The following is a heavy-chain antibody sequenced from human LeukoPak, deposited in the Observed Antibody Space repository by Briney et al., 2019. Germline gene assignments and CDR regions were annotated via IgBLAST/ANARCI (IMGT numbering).Heavy chain of an antibody. CDR1: GGSISSSSYY. Sequence: TSETLSLTCTVSGGSISSSSYYWGWIRQPPGKGLEWIGSIYYSGSTYYNPSLKSRVTISVDTSKNQFSLKLSSVTAADTAVYYCARGPPYYYGSGSALPDYWGQGTLVTVSS. CDR2: IYYSGST. J-gene: IGHJ4*02. CDR3: ARGPPYYYGSGSALPDY. D-gene: IGHD3-10*01. V-gene: IGHV4-39*07.